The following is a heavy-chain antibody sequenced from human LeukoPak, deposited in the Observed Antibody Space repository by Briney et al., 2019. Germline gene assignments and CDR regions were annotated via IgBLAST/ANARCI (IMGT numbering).Heavy chain of an antibody. CDR1: GGSITNYY. J-gene: IGHJ4*02. CDR2: IYDSGST. CDR3: ARTNRYAGGDRHFDY. D-gene: IGHD1-14*01. Sequence: SETLSLTCTVSGGSITNYYWSWIRQPPGKGPEWIGYIYDSGSTNYNPSLKSRVTISVETSKNQFSLKLISVTAADTAVYYCARTNRYAGGDRHFDYWGQGTLVTVSS. V-gene: IGHV4-59*12.